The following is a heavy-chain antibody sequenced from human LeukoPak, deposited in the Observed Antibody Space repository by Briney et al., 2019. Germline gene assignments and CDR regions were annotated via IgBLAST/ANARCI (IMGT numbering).Heavy chain of an antibody. Sequence: GASVKVSCKGSGYTFTGYYLHWVRQAPGQGLEWMGWINPNSGGTDYAQKFQGRVTMARDTSISTAYMELSRLRSDDTAVYYCARFYGIAAGGQDAFDIWGQGTLVTVSS. J-gene: IGHJ3*02. D-gene: IGHD6-13*01. CDR1: GYTFTGYY. CDR3: ARFYGIAAGGQDAFDI. CDR2: INPNSGGT. V-gene: IGHV1-2*02.